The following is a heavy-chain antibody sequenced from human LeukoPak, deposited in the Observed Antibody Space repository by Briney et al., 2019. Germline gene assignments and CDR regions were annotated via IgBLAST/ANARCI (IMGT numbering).Heavy chain of an antibody. J-gene: IGHJ4*02. V-gene: IGHV4-4*02. Sequence: PSGTLSLTCAVSGASISSDKWWSWVRQPPGKGLEWIGENHHSGNTNYSPSLKSRVTMSADKSKNEFSLRLTSVTAADTAVYYCARAGVWLPAVWGQGTLVTVSS. CDR2: NHHSGNT. CDR1: GASISSDKW. CDR3: ARAGVWLPAV. D-gene: IGHD3-9*01.